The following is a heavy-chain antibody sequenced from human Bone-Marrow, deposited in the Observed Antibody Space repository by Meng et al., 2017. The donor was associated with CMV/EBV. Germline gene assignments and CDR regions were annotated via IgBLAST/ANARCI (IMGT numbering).Heavy chain of an antibody. CDR2: IYYSGST. D-gene: IGHD2-2*02. V-gene: IGHV4-39*07. J-gene: IGHJ6*02. CDR3: ARVRGYCSSTGCYTWYYYYGMDV. Sequence: SETLSLTCTVSGGSISSSSYYWGWIRQPPGKGLEWIGSIYYSGSTYYNPSLKSRVTISVDTSKNQFSLKLSSVTAADTAVYYCARVRGYCSSTGCYTWYYYYGMDVWGQGTTVTVSS. CDR1: GGSISSSSYY.